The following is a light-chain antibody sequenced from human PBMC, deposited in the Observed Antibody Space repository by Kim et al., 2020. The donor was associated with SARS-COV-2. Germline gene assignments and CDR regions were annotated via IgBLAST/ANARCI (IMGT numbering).Light chain of an antibody. V-gene: IGKV1-5*03. J-gene: IGKJ1*01. CDR2: KAS. CDR1: QSISSW. Sequence: DVQMTQSPSTLSPSVGDRVTITCRASQSISSWLAWYQQKPGKAAKLLIYKASTLESGVPSRFSGSGSGTEFTLTISSLQPDDFATSYCRQYNNYSPCPFGQGTKVDIK. CDR3: RQYNNYSPCP.